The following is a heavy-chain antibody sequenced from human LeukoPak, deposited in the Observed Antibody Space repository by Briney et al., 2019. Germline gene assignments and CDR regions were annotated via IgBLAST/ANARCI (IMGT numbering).Heavy chain of an antibody. J-gene: IGHJ5*02. CDR2: INPNSGGT. V-gene: IGHV1-2*04. D-gene: IGHD3-22*01. CDR1: GYTFTGYY. CDR3: ARGSRGPYDSSGYYYH. Sequence: GASVKVSCKASGYTFTGYYMHWVRQAPGQGLEWMGWINPNSGGTNYAQKFQGWVTMTRDTSISTAYMELSSLRSEDTAVYYCARGSRGPYDSSGYYYHWGQGTLVTVSS.